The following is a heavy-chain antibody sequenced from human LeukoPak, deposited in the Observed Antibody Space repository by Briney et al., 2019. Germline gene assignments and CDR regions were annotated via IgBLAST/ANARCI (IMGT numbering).Heavy chain of an antibody. V-gene: IGHV3-74*01. CDR2: INSDGSRT. CDR3: ARSLSGWYN. CDR1: GFTSNNYW. J-gene: IGHJ4*02. D-gene: IGHD6-19*01. Sequence: GGSLRLSCAASGFTSNNYWMHWVRQAPGKGLVWVSRINSDGSRTNYADSVKGRFTISRDNAKKTLYLQMNSLRAEDTAVYYCARSLSGWYNWGQGTLVTVSS.